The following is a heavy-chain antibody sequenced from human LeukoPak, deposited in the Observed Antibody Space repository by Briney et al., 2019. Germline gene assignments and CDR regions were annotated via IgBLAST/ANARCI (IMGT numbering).Heavy chain of an antibody. D-gene: IGHD1-26*01. CDR1: GGTLSSYA. CDR3: ARVIVGARRVFDY. Sequence: SVKVSCKASGGTLSSYAISWVRQAPGQGLEWMGGIIPIFGTANYAQKFQGRVTITADESTSTAYMELSSLRSEDTAVYYCARVIVGARRVFDYWGQGTLVTVSS. V-gene: IGHV1-69*13. CDR2: IIPIFGTA. J-gene: IGHJ4*02.